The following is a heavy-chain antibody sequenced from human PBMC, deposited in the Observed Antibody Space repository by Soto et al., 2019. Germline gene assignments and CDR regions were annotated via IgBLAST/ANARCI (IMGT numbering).Heavy chain of an antibody. V-gene: IGHV3-74*01. CDR3: ARRGYYGRYYKSRDV. CDR2: ISSDESST. D-gene: IGHD1-26*01. CDR1: GFTFSSYW. Sequence: PGGSLRLSCAASGFTFSSYWMHWVRQAPGKGLVWVSRISSDESSTSYADSVKGRFTISRDNAKNTLYLQMNSLRAEDTAVYYRARRGYYGRYYKSRDVGGKGTRVTVPS. J-gene: IGHJ6*04.